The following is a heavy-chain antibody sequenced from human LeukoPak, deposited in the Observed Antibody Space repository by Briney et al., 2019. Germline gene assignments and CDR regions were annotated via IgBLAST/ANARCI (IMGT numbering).Heavy chain of an antibody. CDR1: GYSISSGYY. V-gene: IGHV4-38-2*02. CDR2: IYHSGST. J-gene: IGHJ4*02. CDR3: ARDHGYYYGSGSYYPQPFDY. Sequence: SETLSLTCAVSGYSISSGYYWGWIRQPPGKGLEWIGTIYHSGSTYYNPSLKSRVTISVDTSKNQFSLKLSSVTAADTAVYYRARDHGYYYGSGSYYPQPFDYWGQGTLVTVSS. D-gene: IGHD3-10*01.